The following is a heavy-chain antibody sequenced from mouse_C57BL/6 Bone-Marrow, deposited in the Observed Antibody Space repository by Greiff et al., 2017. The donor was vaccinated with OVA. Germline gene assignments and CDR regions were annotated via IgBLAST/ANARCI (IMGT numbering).Heavy chain of an antibody. Sequence: QVQLKQPGAELVKPGASVKMSCKASGYTFTSYWITWVKQRPGQGLEWIGDIYPGSGSTNYNEKFKSKATLTVDTSSSTAYMQLSSLTSEDSAVYYCARKRQLRPWFAYWGQGTLVTVSA. CDR2: IYPGSGST. D-gene: IGHD3-2*02. CDR3: ARKRQLRPWFAY. V-gene: IGHV1-55*01. CDR1: GYTFTSYW. J-gene: IGHJ3*01.